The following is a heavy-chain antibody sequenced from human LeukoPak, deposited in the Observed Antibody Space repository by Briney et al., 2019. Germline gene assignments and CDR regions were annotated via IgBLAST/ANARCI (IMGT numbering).Heavy chain of an antibody. V-gene: IGHV3-7*01. CDR1: GFTFSSYW. Sequence: PGGSLRLSCAASGFTFSSYWMSWVRQAPGKGLEWVANIKQDGSEKYYVDSVKGRFTISRDNAKNSLYLQMNSLRVEDTAVYYCARVGIVATGYAFDIWGQGTMVTVSS. CDR3: ARVGIVATGYAFDI. J-gene: IGHJ3*02. CDR2: IKQDGSEK. D-gene: IGHD5-12*01.